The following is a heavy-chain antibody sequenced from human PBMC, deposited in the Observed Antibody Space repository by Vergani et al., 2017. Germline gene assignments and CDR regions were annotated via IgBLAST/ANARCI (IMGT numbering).Heavy chain of an antibody. CDR1: GFTFSSYG. V-gene: IGHV3-33*01. CDR2: IWYDGSNK. CDR3: ARDLEYSSSAGRG. Sequence: QVQLVESGGGVVQPGRSLRLSCAASGFTFSSYGMHWVRQAPGKGLEWVAVIWYDGSNKYYADSVKGRFTISRDNSKNTLYLQMNSLRAEDTAGYYCARDLEYSSSAGRGWGQGTLVTVSS. J-gene: IGHJ4*02. D-gene: IGHD6-6*01.